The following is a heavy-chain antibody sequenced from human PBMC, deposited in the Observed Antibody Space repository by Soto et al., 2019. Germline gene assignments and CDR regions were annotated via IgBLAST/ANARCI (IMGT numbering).Heavy chain of an antibody. CDR2: IKSKTDGGTT. J-gene: IGHJ4*02. CDR1: GFTFSKAW. V-gene: IGHV3-15*07. CDR3: TTAVGIALSPFDY. D-gene: IGHD6-13*01. Sequence: EVQLVESGGGLVKPGGSLRLSCAASGFTFSKAWMNWVRQAPGKGLEWVGRIKSKTDGGTTDYAAPVKGRFTISRDDSKNTLYLQMNSLKTEDTAVYYCTTAVGIALSPFDYWGQGTLVTVSS.